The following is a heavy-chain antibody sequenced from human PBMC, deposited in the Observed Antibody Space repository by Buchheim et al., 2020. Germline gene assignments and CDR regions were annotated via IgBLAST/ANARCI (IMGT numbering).Heavy chain of an antibody. Sequence: QVQLVQSGSELKEPGASVRVSCKASGYTLRNYAMNWVRQAPGLGLEWMGWINTDTGNPTYAQGFTGRFVFSLDTSVSTAYLQISSLKAEDTAFYYCARKRGGTSSDWYFDFWGRGTL. CDR2: INTDTGNP. CDR1: GYTLRNYA. J-gene: IGHJ2*01. V-gene: IGHV7-4-1*02. CDR3: ARKRGGTSSDWYFDF. D-gene: IGHD6-6*01.